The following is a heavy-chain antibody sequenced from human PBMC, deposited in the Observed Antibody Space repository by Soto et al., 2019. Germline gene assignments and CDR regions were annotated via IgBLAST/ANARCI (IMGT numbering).Heavy chain of an antibody. Sequence: GGSLRLSCAASGFTFSSYGMHWVRQAPGKGLEWVAIIWHDGSNKYYADSVKGRFTISRDDFKSTVYLQMNSLRAEDTAVYYCARDYCGSNKCREDVWGKGSTVTVSS. CDR3: ARDYCGSNKCREDV. CDR1: GFTFSSYG. D-gene: IGHD3-22*01. J-gene: IGHJ6*04. CDR2: IWHDGSNK. V-gene: IGHV3-33*01.